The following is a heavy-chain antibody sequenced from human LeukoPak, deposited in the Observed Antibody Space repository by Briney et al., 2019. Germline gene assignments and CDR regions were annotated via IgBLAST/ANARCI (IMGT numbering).Heavy chain of an antibody. CDR2: IDHRGDT. Sequence: PGGSLRLSCAVSGFTFSSYSMNWVRQSPGKGLEWIAEIDHRGDTNYNPSVKSRVTISVDTSKNQFSLKVRSLSAADTAVYYCARGPTISETGYFDFWGQGTLVTVSS. CDR1: GFTFSSYS. D-gene: IGHD1-1*01. CDR3: ARGPTISETGYFDF. J-gene: IGHJ4*03. V-gene: IGHV4-34*01.